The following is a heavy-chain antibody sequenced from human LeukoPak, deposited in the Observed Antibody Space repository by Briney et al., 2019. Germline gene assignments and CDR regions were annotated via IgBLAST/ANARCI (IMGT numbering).Heavy chain of an antibody. D-gene: IGHD3-3*01. CDR1: GGSFSGYY. CDR2: INHSGST. CDR3: ARSPYYDFWSGYYSQPNWFDP. Sequence: SETLSLTCAVYGGSFSGYYWSWIRQPPGKGLEWIGEINHSGSTNYNPSLKSRVTISIDTSKNQFSLKLSSVTAADTAVYYCARSPYYDFWSGYYSQPNWFDPWGQGTLVTVSS. V-gene: IGHV4-34*01. J-gene: IGHJ5*02.